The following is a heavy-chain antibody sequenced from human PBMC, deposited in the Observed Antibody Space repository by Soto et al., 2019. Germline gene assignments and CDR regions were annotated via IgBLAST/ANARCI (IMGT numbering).Heavy chain of an antibody. CDR3: ARAISGYVT. Sequence: ASVKVSCKASGYTFTSYAMHWVRQAPGQGLEWMGWINTGNGNTRYSQRFQGRVTLTTDTSANTAYMDLSSLTSEDTAVYYCARAISGYVTWGRGTLVTVSS. CDR2: INTGNGNT. V-gene: IGHV1-3*04. J-gene: IGHJ5*02. D-gene: IGHD5-12*01. CDR1: GYTFTSYA.